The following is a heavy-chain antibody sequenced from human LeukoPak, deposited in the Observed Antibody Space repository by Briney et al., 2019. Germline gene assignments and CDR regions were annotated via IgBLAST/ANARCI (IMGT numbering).Heavy chain of an antibody. CDR2: INHSAST. CDR1: GGSFSGCY. V-gene: IGHV4-34*01. CDR3: ARAPRTPRYCSSTSCYGDRWFDP. Sequence: SETLCLTCAVYGGSFSGCYWSWIRQPPGKALEWIGEINHSASTNYNPSLKSRVTISVDTSKNQFPLKLSSVTAADTAVYYCARAPRTPRYCSSTSCYGDRWFDPWGQGTLVTVSS. J-gene: IGHJ5*02. D-gene: IGHD2-2*01.